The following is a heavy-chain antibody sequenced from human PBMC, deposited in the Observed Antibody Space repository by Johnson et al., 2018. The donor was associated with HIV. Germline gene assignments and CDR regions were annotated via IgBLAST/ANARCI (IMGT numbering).Heavy chain of an antibody. D-gene: IGHD2-2*02. CDR2: INWNGGSA. V-gene: IGHV3-20*04. CDR3: ATRDPTYRPGVFDI. CDR1: GFTFDDYG. J-gene: IGHJ3*02. Sequence: VESGGGVVRPGESLRLSCAASGFTFDDYGMSWVRQAPGKGLEWVSGINWNGGSAGHADSLKGRFIISRDNAKNFLYLQMNSLRAEDMAVYYCATRDPTYRPGVFDIWGQGTMVTVSS.